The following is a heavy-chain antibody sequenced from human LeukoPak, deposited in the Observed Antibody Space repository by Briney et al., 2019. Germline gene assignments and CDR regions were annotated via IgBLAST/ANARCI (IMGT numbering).Heavy chain of an antibody. D-gene: IGHD6-19*01. J-gene: IGHJ4*02. CDR3: ARGVAGTFDY. Sequence: PSETLSLTCTVSGGSISSYYWSWIRQPPGKGPEWIGYIYTSGSTNYNPSLKSRVAISVDTSKNQFSLKLSSVTAADTAVYYCARGVAGTFDYWGQGTLVTVSS. CDR2: IYTSGST. V-gene: IGHV4-4*09. CDR1: GGSISSYY.